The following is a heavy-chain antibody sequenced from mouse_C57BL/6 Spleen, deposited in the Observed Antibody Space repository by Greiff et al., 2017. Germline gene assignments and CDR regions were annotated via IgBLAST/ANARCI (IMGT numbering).Heavy chain of an antibody. CDR3: ARCPDGYFDV. CDR1: GYTFTSYW. V-gene: IGHV1-52*01. CDR2: IDPSDSET. J-gene: IGHJ1*03. Sequence: QVQLKQSGAELVRPGSSVKLSCKASGYTFTSYWMHWVKQRPIQGLEWIGNIDPSDSETHYNQKFKDKATLTVDKSSSTAYMQLSSLTSEDSAVYYCARCPDGYFDVWGTGTTVTVSS.